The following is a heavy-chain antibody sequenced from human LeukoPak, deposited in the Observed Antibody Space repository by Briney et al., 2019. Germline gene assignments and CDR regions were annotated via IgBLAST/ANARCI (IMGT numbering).Heavy chain of an antibody. CDR1: GFTFSSYS. J-gene: IGHJ4*02. V-gene: IGHV3-21*01. CDR2: ISSSSSYI. CDR3: ARDPGYSYGYEFDY. D-gene: IGHD5-18*01. Sequence: GGSLRLSCAASGFTFSSYSMNWVRQAPGKGLEWVSSISSSSSYIYYADSVKGRFTISRDNAKNSLYLQMNSLRAEDTAVYYCARDPGYSYGYEFDYWGQGTLVTVSS.